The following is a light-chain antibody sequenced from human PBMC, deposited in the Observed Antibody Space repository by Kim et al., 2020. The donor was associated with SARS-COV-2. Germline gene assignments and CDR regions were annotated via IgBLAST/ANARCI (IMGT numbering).Light chain of an antibody. J-gene: IGLJ3*02. CDR1: SRDVGDYNY. CDR2: DVT. V-gene: IGLV2-11*01. CDR3: CPYAGSYTWV. Sequence: QSVTISCTGTSRDVGDYNYVAWYQHHPGKAPKLMIYDVTNRPSEVPDRFSGSKSGSSASLTISGLQAQDEADYYCCPYAGSYTWVFGGGTQLTVL.